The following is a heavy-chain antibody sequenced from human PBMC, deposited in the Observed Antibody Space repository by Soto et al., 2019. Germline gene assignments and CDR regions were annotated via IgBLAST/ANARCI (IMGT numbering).Heavy chain of an antibody. CDR3: ARHYDMLTGYSNRAPFDP. J-gene: IGHJ5*02. V-gene: IGHV5-10-1*01. Sequence: GESLKIFCKGSGYSFTSYWISWVRQMPGKGLEWMGRIDPSDSYTNYSPSFQGHVTISADKSISTAYLQWSSLKASDTAMYYCARHYDMLTGYSNRAPFDPWGQGTLVTVSS. D-gene: IGHD3-9*01. CDR2: IDPSDSYT. CDR1: GYSFTSYW.